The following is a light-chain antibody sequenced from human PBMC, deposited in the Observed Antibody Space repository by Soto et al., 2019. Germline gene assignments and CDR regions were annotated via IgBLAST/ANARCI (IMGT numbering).Light chain of an antibody. CDR2: GAY. V-gene: IGKV3D-15*01. CDR1: QSVSSS. Sequence: EIVMTPSPATLSVSPGERATLSCGASQSVSSSVAWYQQKPGQAPRLLIFGAYTRATGIPARFSGSGSGTELTLTINSLQPEDFAVYHCQQYKDWPTTFGQGTKVDIK. J-gene: IGKJ1*01. CDR3: QQYKDWPTT.